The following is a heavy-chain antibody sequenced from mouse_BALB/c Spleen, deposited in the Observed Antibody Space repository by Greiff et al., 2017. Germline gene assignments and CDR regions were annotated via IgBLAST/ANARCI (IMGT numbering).Heavy chain of an antibody. CDR3: ARATTVVDY. V-gene: IGHV3-2*02. J-gene: IGHJ2*01. CDR1: GYSITSDYA. D-gene: IGHD1-1*01. CDR2: ISYSGST. Sequence: EVQLVESGPGLVKPSQSLSLTCTVTGYSITSDYAWNWIRQFPGNKLEWMGYISYSGSTSYNPSLKSRISITRDTSKNQFFLQLNSVTTEDTATYYCARATTVVDYWGQGTTLTVSS.